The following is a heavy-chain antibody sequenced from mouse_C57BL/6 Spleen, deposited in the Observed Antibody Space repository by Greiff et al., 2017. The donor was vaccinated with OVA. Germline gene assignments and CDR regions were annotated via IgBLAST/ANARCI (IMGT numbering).Heavy chain of an antibody. CDR3: ARRTGTLAY. D-gene: IGHD4-1*01. J-gene: IGHJ2*01. V-gene: IGHV1-50*01. Sequence: QVQLQQPGAELVKPGASVKLSCKASGYTFTSYWMQWVKQRPGQGLEWIGEIDPSDSYTNYNQKFKGKATLTVDTSSSTAYMQLSSLTSEDSAVYYCARRTGTLAYWGQGTTLTVSS. CDR2: IDPSDSYT. CDR1: GYTFTSYW.